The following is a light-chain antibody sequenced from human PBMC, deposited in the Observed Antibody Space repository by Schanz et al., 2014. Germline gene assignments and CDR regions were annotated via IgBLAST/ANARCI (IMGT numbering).Light chain of an antibody. J-gene: IGLJ3*02. CDR1: SRDVGGYNY. V-gene: IGLV2-11*01. CDR3: CSHAGSFTWV. Sequence: QSALTQPRSVSGSPGQSVTITCTGTSRDVGGYNYVSWYQQHPGKAPKLMIYDVSERPSGVPDRFSGSKSGNTASLTISGLRAEDEADYYCCSHAGSFTWVFGGGTKLTVL. CDR2: DVS.